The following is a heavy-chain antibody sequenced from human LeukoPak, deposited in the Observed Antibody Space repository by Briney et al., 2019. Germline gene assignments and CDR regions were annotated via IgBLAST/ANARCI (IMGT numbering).Heavy chain of an antibody. Sequence: PGGSLRLSCAASAFSINTFWMHWVRQGPGKGLEWVSRINSDATTTTYADSVKGRFTVSRDNAKNMVYLEMKRLRGDDTAVYYLARSGIGRGFDIWGQGATVTVSS. CDR2: INSDATTT. CDR3: ARSGIGRGFDI. J-gene: IGHJ3*02. V-gene: IGHV3-74*03. CDR1: AFSINTFW. D-gene: IGHD1-1*01.